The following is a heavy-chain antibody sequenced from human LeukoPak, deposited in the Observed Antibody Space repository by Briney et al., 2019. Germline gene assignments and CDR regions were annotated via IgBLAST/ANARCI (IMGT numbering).Heavy chain of an antibody. J-gene: IGHJ4*02. Sequence: PGGSLRLSCAASGFTFSSYWMSWVRQAPGKGLEWVANIKQDGSEKYYVDSVEGRFTISRDNAKNSLYLQMNSLRAEDTAVYYCARTNGDNSYGNGVPYCFDYWGQGTLVTVSS. CDR2: IKQDGSEK. CDR3: ARTNGDNSYGNGVPYCFDY. V-gene: IGHV3-7*01. D-gene: IGHD5-18*01. CDR1: GFTFSSYW.